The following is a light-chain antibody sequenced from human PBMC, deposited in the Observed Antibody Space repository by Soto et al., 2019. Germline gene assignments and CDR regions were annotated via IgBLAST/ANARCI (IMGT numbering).Light chain of an antibody. Sequence: EIVMTQSPLSLSVTPGESASISCSSSQSLLYSNGYNYLDWYLQRPGQSPQLLIYMGSNRAYGVAEMFSGCGSGKDFTLKISRVVAEDVVVYYWMQGVRDFTFGHGARLEI. J-gene: IGKJ5*01. CDR1: QSLLYSNGYNY. CDR3: MQGVRDFT. V-gene: IGKV2-28*01. CDR2: MGS.